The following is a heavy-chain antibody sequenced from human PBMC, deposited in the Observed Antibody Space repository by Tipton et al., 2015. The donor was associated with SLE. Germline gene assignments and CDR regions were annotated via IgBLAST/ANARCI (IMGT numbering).Heavy chain of an antibody. CDR3: ARESSGYMDV. D-gene: IGHD3-10*01. Sequence: TLSLTCTVSGGSISSGSYYWSWIRQPAGKGLEWIGRIYTSGSTNYNPSLKSRVTISVDTSKNQFSLKLSSVTAADTAVYYCARESSGYMDVWGKGTTVTVSS. CDR2: IYTSGST. CDR1: GGSISSGSYY. J-gene: IGHJ6*03. V-gene: IGHV4-61*02.